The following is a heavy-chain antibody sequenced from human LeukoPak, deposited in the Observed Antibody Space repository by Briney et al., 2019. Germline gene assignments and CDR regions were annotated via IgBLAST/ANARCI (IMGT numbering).Heavy chain of an antibody. CDR1: GFTFSSYG. V-gene: IGHV3-30*18. D-gene: IGHD3-22*01. Sequence: GRSLRLSCAASGFTFSSYGIHWVRQAPGKGLEWVAVISNDGSNKYYADSVKGRFTISRDNSKNTLYLQMNSLRAEDTAVYYCAKDLNSTYNYDSSGYEDAFDIWGQGTMVTVSS. J-gene: IGHJ3*02. CDR3: AKDLNSTYNYDSSGYEDAFDI. CDR2: ISNDGSNK.